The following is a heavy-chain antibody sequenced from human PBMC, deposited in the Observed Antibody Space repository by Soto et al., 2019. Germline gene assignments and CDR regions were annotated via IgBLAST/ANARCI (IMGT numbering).Heavy chain of an antibody. D-gene: IGHD1-1*01. V-gene: IGHV4-59*01. J-gene: IGHJ5*02. CDR1: GGSISTNY. CDR3: ARDWTGTNWFDP. Sequence: SETLSLTCTVSGGSISTNYWNWVRQPPGKGLEWIGDIYYSGSTTYNPSLKSRVTISVDTSKNQFSLKLSSVTAADTAVYYCARDWTGTNWFDPWGQGTLVTVSS. CDR2: IYYSGST.